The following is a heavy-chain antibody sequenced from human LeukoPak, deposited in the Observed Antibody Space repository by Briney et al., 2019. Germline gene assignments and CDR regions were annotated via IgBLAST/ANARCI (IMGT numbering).Heavy chain of an antibody. J-gene: IGHJ2*01. CDR1: GGSISSGSYY. CDR2: IYTSGST. D-gene: IGHD4-23*01. V-gene: IGHV4-61*02. CDR3: ARTTTVVTQAVDWYFDL. Sequence: PSETLSLTCTVSGGSISSGSYYWSWIRQPAGKGLEWIGRIYTSGSTNYNPSLKSRVTISVDTSKNQFSLKLSSVTAADTAVYYCARTTTVVTQAVDWYFDLWGRGTLDTVSS.